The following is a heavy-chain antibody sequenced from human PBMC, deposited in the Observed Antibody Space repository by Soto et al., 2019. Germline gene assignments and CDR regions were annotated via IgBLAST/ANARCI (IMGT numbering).Heavy chain of an antibody. D-gene: IGHD6-19*01. CDR2: ITPSSDTI. CDR3: ARDIGSGWYYFEY. Sequence: PGGSLRLSCAASGFTFSSYSMNWVRQAPGKGLEWVSYITPSSDTIYYADSVKGRFTISRDNGKNSLYLQMNSLRDEDTAVYYCARDIGSGWYYFEYWGQGNMVTVS. V-gene: IGHV3-48*02. J-gene: IGHJ4*02. CDR1: GFTFSSYS.